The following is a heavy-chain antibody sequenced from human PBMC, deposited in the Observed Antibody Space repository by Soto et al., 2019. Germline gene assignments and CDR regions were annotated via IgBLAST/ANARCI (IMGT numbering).Heavy chain of an antibody. J-gene: IGHJ4*02. D-gene: IGHD3-9*01. CDR3: ARDVGLDSDDFFAY. V-gene: IGHV3-23*01. CDR1: GFTFTSYG. CDR2: IRGDGGQT. Sequence: QTGGSLRLSCTASGFTFTSYGMGWVRQAPGKGLQWVSTIRGDGGQTHYTDSVKGRFSISRDNSKNTVYLQMDSLRAEDTAMYFCARDVGLDSDDFFAYWGQGTQVTVLL.